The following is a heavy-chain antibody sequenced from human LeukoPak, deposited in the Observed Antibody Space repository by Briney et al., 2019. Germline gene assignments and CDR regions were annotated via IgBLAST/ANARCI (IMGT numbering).Heavy chain of an antibody. V-gene: IGHV3-23*01. CDR1: GFTFSSYA. D-gene: IGHD6-19*01. CDR3: AKVAYSSGWSPSN. Sequence: GGSLRLSCAASGFTFSSYAMSWVRQAPGKGLEWVSAISGSAGNTYYADSVKGRFTISRDNSKNMLYLQMNSLRAEDTAVYYCAKVAYSSGWSPSNWGQGTLVTVSS. CDR2: ISGSAGNT. J-gene: IGHJ4*02.